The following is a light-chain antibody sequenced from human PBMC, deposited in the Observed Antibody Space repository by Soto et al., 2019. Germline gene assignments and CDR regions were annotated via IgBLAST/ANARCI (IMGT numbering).Light chain of an antibody. Sequence: GESRTLSCPASQSIIGNYLAWYQQTPGQSPRLLIYGASSRATGIPDRFSGSGSGTDFTLTISRLEPEDFAVYYCQQYYSLPLTFRGGTKVDIK. CDR1: QSIIGNY. V-gene: IGKV3-20*01. J-gene: IGKJ4*01. CDR3: QQYYSLPLT. CDR2: GAS.